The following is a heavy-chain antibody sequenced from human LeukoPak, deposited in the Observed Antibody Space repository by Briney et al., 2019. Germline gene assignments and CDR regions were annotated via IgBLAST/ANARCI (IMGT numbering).Heavy chain of an antibody. D-gene: IGHD3-10*02. CDR2: INSDGRTT. CDR3: GSPRTFSGRNVLDM. Sequence: GGSLRLSCAASGFPFSSYAMSWVRQVPGKGLVWVSRINSDGRTTGYADSVKGRFTISRDNAKNTLYLQMNSLRVEDTAVYYCGSPRTFSGRNVLDMWGQGTMVTVSS. V-gene: IGHV3-74*01. CDR1: GFPFSSYA. J-gene: IGHJ3*02.